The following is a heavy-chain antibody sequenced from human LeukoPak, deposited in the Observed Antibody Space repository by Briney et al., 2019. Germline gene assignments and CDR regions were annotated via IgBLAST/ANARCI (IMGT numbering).Heavy chain of an antibody. V-gene: IGHV4-59*01. J-gene: IGHJ3*02. CDR3: AIGQWELLPYAFDI. CDR1: GSSISSYY. CDR2: IYYSGST. D-gene: IGHD1-26*01. Sequence: SETLSLTCTVSGSSISSYYWSWIRQPPGKGLEWIGYIYYSGSTNYNPSLKSRVTISVDTSKNQFSLKLSSVTAAATAVYYCAIGQWELLPYAFDIWGQGTMATVSS.